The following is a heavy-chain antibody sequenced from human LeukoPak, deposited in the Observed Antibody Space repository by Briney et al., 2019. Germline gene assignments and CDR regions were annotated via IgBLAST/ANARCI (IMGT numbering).Heavy chain of an antibody. D-gene: IGHD2-15*01. V-gene: IGHV4-59*12. CDR2: ISYSGST. CDR1: GVSISSYY. CDR3: ARVGRGAYCSGGSCYYPYYMDV. J-gene: IGHJ6*03. Sequence: SETLSLTCTVSGVSISSYYWSWIRLPPGKGLEWIGYISYSGSTNYNPSLKSRVTISVDTSKNQFSLKLSSVTAADTAVYYCARVGRGAYCSGGSCYYPYYMDVWGKGTTVTVSS.